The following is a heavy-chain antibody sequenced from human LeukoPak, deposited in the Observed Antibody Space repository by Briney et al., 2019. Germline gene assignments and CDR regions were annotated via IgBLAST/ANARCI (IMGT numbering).Heavy chain of an antibody. CDR3: AKHLSGIAASGSNY. CDR2: IGGSGGTSGDST. CDR1: GFTFSSYA. J-gene: IGHJ4*02. V-gene: IGHV3-23*01. D-gene: IGHD6-13*01. Sequence: GGSLRLSCAASGFTFSSYAMSSVRQAPGKGLEWVSVSVIGGSGGTSGDSTYYADSVKGRFTISRDDSNNTLYLQMNNLRVEDTAVYYCAKHLSGIAASGSNYWGQGTLVSVSS.